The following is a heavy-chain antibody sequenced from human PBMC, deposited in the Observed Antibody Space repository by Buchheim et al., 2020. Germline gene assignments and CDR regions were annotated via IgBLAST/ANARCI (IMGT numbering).Heavy chain of an antibody. V-gene: IGHV3-30-3*01. CDR1: EFTFSSYT. CDR3: ARAGEVYGSETYYNFNWFGP. J-gene: IGHJ5*02. Sequence: QVQLVESGGGVVQPGRSLRLSCAASEFTFSSYTMHWVRQAPGKGLEWVAVISNDGNIKYYAASVKGRFTISRDNPKNTLSLQVNSLRAEDTAMYYCARAGEVYGSETYYNFNWFGPWGQGTL. D-gene: IGHD3-10*01. CDR2: ISNDGNIK.